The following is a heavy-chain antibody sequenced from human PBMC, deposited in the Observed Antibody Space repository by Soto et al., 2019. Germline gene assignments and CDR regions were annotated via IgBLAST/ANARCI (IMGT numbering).Heavy chain of an antibody. V-gene: IGHV5-10-1*01. CDR2: IDPSDSYT. J-gene: IGHJ6*02. CDR1: GYSFTSYW. D-gene: IGHD1-1*01. Sequence: PRESLKISCKGSGYSFTSYWISWVHQMPGKGLEWMGRIDPSDSYTNYSPSFQGHVTISADKSISTAYLQWSSLKASDTAMYYCARHIKRQYGMDVWGQGTTVTVSS. CDR3: ARHIKRQYGMDV.